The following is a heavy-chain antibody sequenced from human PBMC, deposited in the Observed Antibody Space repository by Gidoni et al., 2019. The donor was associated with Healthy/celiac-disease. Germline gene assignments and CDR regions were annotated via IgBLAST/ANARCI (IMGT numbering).Heavy chain of an antibody. D-gene: IGHD6-13*01. J-gene: IGHJ4*02. CDR1: GFTFSSYA. CDR3: AKESSSWSSDY. V-gene: IGHV3-23*01. CDR2: ISGSGGNT. Sequence: EVQLLESGGGLVQPGGSLRLSCAASGFTFSSYAMSWVRQAPGKGLELVSGISGSGGNTYYADSVKGRFTISRDNSKNTLDLQMNSVRAEDTAVYYCAKESSSWSSDYWGQGTLVTVSS.